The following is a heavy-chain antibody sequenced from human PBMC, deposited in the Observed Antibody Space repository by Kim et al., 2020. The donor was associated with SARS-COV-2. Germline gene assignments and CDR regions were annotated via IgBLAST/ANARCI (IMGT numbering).Heavy chain of an antibody. V-gene: IGHV1-2*06. J-gene: IGHJ4*02. CDR2: INPNSGGT. CDR3: ARSTLSIAVAGTTDD. Sequence: ASVKVSCKASGYTFTGYYMHWVRQAPGQGLEWMGRINPNSGGTNYAQKIQGRVTMTRDTSISTAYMELSRLRSDDTAVYYCARSTLSIAVAGTTDDWGQGTLVTVSS. CDR1: GYTFTGYY. D-gene: IGHD6-19*01.